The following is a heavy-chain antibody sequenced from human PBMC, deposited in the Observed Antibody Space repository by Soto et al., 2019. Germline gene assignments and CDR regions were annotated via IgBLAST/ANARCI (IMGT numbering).Heavy chain of an antibody. V-gene: IGHV1-3*01. CDR1: GYTFTNFG. CDR3: ARGPNPYYFDY. Sequence: ASVKVSCKASGYTFTNFGISWVRQAPGQGLEWMGWINAGNGNTKYSQKFQGRVTITRDTSASTAYMELSSLRSEDTAVYYCARGPNPYYFDYWGQGTLVTVSS. J-gene: IGHJ4*02. CDR2: INAGNGNT.